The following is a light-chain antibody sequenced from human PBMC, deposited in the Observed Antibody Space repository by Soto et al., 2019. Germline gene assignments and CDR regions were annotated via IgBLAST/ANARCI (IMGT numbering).Light chain of an antibody. J-gene: IGKJ1*01. CDR2: DAS. CDR1: QSVSSNY. Sequence: ESVLTQSPGTLSLSPGERASLSCRASQSVSSNYLAWYQQKPGQAPRLLIYDASNRATGIPVRFSGSGSGTDYTLTITNLEPEDFAIYYCQQRSSWPWTFGQGTKVDIK. V-gene: IGKV3D-20*02. CDR3: QQRSSWPWT.